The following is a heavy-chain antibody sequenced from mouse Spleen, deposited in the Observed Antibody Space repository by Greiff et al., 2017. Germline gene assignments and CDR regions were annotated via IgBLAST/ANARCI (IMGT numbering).Heavy chain of an antibody. CDR3: ARYGNYANDY. CDR1: GFTFSSYA. J-gene: IGHJ2*01. V-gene: IGHV5-9*04. Sequence: EVKLEESGGGLVKHGGSLKLSCAASGFTFSSYAMSWVRQTPEKRLEWVATISSGGGNTYYPDSVKGRFTISRDNAKNTLYLQMSSLKSEDTAMYYCARYGNYANDYWGQGTTLTVSS. CDR2: ISSGGGNT. D-gene: IGHD2-1*01.